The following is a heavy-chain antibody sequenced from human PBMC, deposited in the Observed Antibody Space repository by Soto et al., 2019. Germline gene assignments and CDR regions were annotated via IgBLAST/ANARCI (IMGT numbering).Heavy chain of an antibody. V-gene: IGHV1-46*01. CDR3: AKPQIAMHYYYGMEV. Sequence: QVQMVQSRAEVKKPGASVKVSCKASGYTFTSFYMHWVRQAPGQGLEWMGIINPSGTTTDYAQKFQGRVTMTRDTSTSTYYMELSSLTSEDTAVYYCAKPQIAMHYYYGMEVWGQGTAVTVSS. CDR2: INPSGTTT. CDR1: GYTFTSFY. J-gene: IGHJ6*02.